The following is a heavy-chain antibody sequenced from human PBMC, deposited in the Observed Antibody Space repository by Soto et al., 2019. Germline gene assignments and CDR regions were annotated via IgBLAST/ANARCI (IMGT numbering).Heavy chain of an antibody. J-gene: IGHJ6*02. CDR1: GFTFSNLA. Sequence: LRLSCAASGFTFSNLAMYWVRQAPGKGLEWVTVISYDGSHKYYADSVKGRFTISRDNSKNTLYLQMNNLRAEDSAVYFCARDYSYQRAMDVWGQGTTVTVSS. CDR2: ISYDGSHK. D-gene: IGHD2-15*01. CDR3: ARDYSYQRAMDV. V-gene: IGHV3-30-3*01.